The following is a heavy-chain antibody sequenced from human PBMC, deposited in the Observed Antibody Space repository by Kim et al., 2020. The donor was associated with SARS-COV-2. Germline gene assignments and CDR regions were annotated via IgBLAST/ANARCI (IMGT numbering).Heavy chain of an antibody. D-gene: IGHD6-13*01. V-gene: IGHV4-61*02. CDR1: GGSISSGSYY. J-gene: IGHJ4*02. Sequence: SETLSLTCTVSGGSISSGSYYWSWIRQPAGKGLEWIGRIYTSGSTNYNPSLKSRVTISVDTSKNQFSLKLSSVTAADTAVYYCASQTIAAAVIDYWGQGTLVTVS. CDR3: ASQTIAAAVIDY. CDR2: IYTSGST.